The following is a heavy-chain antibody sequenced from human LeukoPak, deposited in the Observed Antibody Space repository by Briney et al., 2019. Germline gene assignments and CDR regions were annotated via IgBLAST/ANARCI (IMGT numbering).Heavy chain of an antibody. J-gene: IGHJ5*02. CDR1: GYSFTSYW. D-gene: IGHD4-17*01. V-gene: IGHV5-51*01. CDR2: IYPGDSDT. CDR3: ARGDSVDYGDYIGWFDP. Sequence: GESLKISCKGSGYSFTSYWIGWVRQMPGEGLEWMGIIYPGDSDTRYSPSFQGQVTISADKSISTAYLQWSSLKASDTAMYYCARGDSVDYGDYIGWFDPWGQGTLVTVSS.